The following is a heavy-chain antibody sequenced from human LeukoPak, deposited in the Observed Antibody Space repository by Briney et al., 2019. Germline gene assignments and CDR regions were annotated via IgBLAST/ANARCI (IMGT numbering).Heavy chain of an antibody. Sequence: SETLSPTCTVSGGSISSYYWNWIRQPPGKGLEWIGYIYYSGSTNYNPSLKSRVTISVDTSKNQFSLKLRSVTAADTAVYYCAREGVTMIDYWGQGTLVTVSS. J-gene: IGHJ4*02. CDR2: IYYSGST. CDR1: GGSISSYY. V-gene: IGHV4-59*01. D-gene: IGHD4-11*01. CDR3: AREGVTMIDY.